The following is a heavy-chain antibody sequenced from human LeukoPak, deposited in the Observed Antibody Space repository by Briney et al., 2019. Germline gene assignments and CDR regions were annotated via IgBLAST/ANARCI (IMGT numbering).Heavy chain of an antibody. CDR2: INHSGST. J-gene: IGHJ5*02. CDR1: GGSFSGYY. D-gene: IGHD2-2*01. CDR3: ARAPVVVPAASSFGFDP. V-gene: IGHV4-34*01. Sequence: PWETLSLTCAVYGGSFSGYYWSWIRQPPGKGLEWIGEINHSGSTNYNPSLKSRVTISVDTSKNQFSLKLSSVTAADTAVYYCARAPVVVPAASSFGFDPWGQGTLVTVSS.